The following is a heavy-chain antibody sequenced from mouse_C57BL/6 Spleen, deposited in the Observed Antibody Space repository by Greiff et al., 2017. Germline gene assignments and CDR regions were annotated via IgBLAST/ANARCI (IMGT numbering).Heavy chain of an antibody. V-gene: IGHV1-82*01. D-gene: IGHD2-4*01. CDR1: GYAFSSSW. Sequence: QVQLQQSGPELVKPGASVKISCKASGYAFSSSWMNWVKQRPGKGLEWIGRIYPGDGDTNYNGKFKGKATLTADKSSSTAYMQLSSLTSEDSAVYFCARSGDYEQAWFAYWGQGTLVTVSA. CDR2: IYPGDGDT. CDR3: ARSGDYEQAWFAY. J-gene: IGHJ3*01.